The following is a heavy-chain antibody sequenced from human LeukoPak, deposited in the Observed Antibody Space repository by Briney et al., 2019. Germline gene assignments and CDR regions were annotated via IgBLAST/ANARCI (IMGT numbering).Heavy chain of an antibody. D-gene: IGHD3-16*02. V-gene: IGHV3-21*01. J-gene: IGHJ3*02. CDR1: GFTFSNYW. Sequence: GGSLRLSCAASGFTFSNYWMHWVRQAPGKGLEWVSSISSSSSYIYYADSVKGRFTISRDNAKNSLYLQMNSLRAEDTAVYYCARALGYTYAFDIWGQGTMVTVSS. CDR3: ARALGYTYAFDI. CDR2: ISSSSSYI.